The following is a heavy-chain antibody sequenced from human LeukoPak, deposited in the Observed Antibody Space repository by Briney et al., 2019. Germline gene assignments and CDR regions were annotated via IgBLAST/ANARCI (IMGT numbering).Heavy chain of an antibody. J-gene: IGHJ5*02. V-gene: IGHV4-61*01. CDR3: ARVIWGRYSSPRWFDP. CDR1: GGSISSSSYY. D-gene: IGHD3-16*01. Sequence: SETLSLTCTVSGGSISSSSYYWSWIRQPPGKGLEWIGYIYYSGSTNYNPSLKSRVTISVDTSKNQFSLKLSSVTAADTAVYYCARVIWGRYSSPRWFDPWGQGTLVTVSS. CDR2: IYYSGST.